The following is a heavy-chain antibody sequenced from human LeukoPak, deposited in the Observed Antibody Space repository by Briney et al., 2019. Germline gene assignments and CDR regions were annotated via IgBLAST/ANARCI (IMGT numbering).Heavy chain of an antibody. CDR3: ARGVYCSSTSCYKIDP. CDR2: IYYSGST. J-gene: IGHJ5*02. CDR1: GGSFSGYY. V-gene: IGHV4-59*01. D-gene: IGHD2-2*02. Sequence: SETLSLTCAVYGGSFSGYYWSWIRQPPGKGLEWIGYIYYSGSTNYNPSLKSRVTISVDTSKNQFSLKLSSVTAADTAVYYCARGVYCSSTSCYKIDPWGQGTLVTVSS.